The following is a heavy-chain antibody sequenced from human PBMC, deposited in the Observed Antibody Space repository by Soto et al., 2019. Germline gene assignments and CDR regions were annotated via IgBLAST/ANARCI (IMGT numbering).Heavy chain of an antibody. CDR2: ISNSSAYI. CDR1: GFAFSTYS. V-gene: IGHV3-21*01. Sequence: GGSLRLSCAASGFAFSTYSMNWVRQAPGKGLEWVSSISNSSAYIYYADSVKGRFTISRDNAKNSVYLQMNSLRAEDTAVYYCARELERRGGWFDPWGQGTLVTVSS. D-gene: IGHD1-1*01. CDR3: ARELERRGGWFDP. J-gene: IGHJ5*02.